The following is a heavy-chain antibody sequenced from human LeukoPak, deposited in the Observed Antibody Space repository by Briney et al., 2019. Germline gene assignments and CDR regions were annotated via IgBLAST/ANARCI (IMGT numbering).Heavy chain of an antibody. Sequence: GGSLRLSCAASGFTFSSYAMSWVRQAPGKGLEWVSSISSSSSYIYYADSVKGRFTISRDNAKNSLYLQMNSLRAEDTAVYYCAREAYYDSSGYETDAFDIWGQGTMVTVSS. CDR3: AREAYYDSSGYETDAFDI. CDR2: ISSSSSYI. V-gene: IGHV3-21*01. J-gene: IGHJ3*02. CDR1: GFTFSSYA. D-gene: IGHD3-22*01.